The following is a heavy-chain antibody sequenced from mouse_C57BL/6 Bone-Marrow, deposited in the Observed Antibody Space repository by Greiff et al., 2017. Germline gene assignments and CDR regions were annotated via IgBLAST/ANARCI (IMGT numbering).Heavy chain of an antibody. V-gene: IGHV1-4*01. CDR1: GYTFTSYT. D-gene: IGHD1-1*01. J-gene: IGHJ4*01. CDR3: ARPITTVYAMDY. CDR2: INPSSGYT. Sequence: VQLQQSGAELARPGASVKMSCKASGYTFTSYTMHWVKQRPGQGLEWIGYINPSSGYTKYNQKFKDKATLTADKSSSTAYMQLSSLTSEDSAVYYCARPITTVYAMDYWGQGTSVTVSS.